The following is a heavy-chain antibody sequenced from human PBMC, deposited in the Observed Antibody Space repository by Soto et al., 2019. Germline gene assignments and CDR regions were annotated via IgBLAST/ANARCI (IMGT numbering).Heavy chain of an antibody. Sequence: QVQLQQWGAGLLKPSETLSLTCAVYGGSFSGYYWSWIRQPPGKGLEWIGEINHRGSTNYNPYHKSRVTISVDTSKNQFSLKPSCVTAADTAVYYCSRGFCTVMHYWGQGTLVTVSS. CDR2: INHRGST. CDR3: SRGFCTVMHY. D-gene: IGHD3-16*01. V-gene: IGHV4-34*01. J-gene: IGHJ4*02. CDR1: GGSFSGYY.